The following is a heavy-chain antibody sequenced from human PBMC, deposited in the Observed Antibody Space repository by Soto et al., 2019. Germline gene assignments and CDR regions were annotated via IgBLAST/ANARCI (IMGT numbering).Heavy chain of an antibody. Sequence: QVQLQESGPGLVKPSQTLSLTCTVSGGSISSGCYYWSWIRQHPGKGLEWIGYIYYSGSTYYNPSHKSRVTIPVDTSKNQSSLKLSSVTAADTAVYYWARGGGDDPNWFAPWGQGTLVTVSS. CDR1: GGSISSGCYY. CDR2: IYYSGST. D-gene: IGHD4-17*01. CDR3: ARGGGDDPNWFAP. J-gene: IGHJ5*02. V-gene: IGHV4-31*03.